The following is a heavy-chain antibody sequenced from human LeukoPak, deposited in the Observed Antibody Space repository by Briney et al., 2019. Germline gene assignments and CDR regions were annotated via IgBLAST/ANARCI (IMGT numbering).Heavy chain of an antibody. CDR2: INHSGST. CDR1: GGSFSGYY. D-gene: IGHD2-2*01. V-gene: IGHV4-34*01. CDR3: ARWGYCSSTSCSNWFDP. Sequence: SETLSLTCAVYGGSFSGYYWSWIRQPPGKGLEWIGEINHSGSTNYNPSLKSRVTISVDTSKNQFSLKLSSVTAADTAVYYCARWGYCSSTSCSNWFDPWGRGTLVTVSS. J-gene: IGHJ5*02.